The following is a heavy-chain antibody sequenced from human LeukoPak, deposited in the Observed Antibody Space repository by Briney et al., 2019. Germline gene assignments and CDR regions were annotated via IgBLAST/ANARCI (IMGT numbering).Heavy chain of an antibody. V-gene: IGHV5-51*01. D-gene: IGHD2-21*02. CDR1: GSSFTTYW. Sequence: GESLNISCTAAGSSFTTYWIGWGRAMPGKGLEWMGINYPGDSATRYSPSLQGQVTISADKSISTAYLQWSSLKASDTAIYHCARWVTADRGKKDAFDIWGQGTMVTVSS. CDR3: ARWVTADRGKKDAFDI. CDR2: NYPGDSAT. J-gene: IGHJ3*02.